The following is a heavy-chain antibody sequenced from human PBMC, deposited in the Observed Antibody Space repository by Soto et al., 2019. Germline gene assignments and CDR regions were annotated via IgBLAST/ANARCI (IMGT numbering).Heavy chain of an antibody. CDR2: INPNSGGT. CDR1: GYTFTGYY. J-gene: IGHJ4*02. V-gene: IGHV1-2*02. D-gene: IGHD5-18*01. CDR3: ARAKSGYSYGYLPFDY. Sequence: GASVKVSCKASGYTFTGYYMHWVRQAPGQGLEWMGWINPNSGGTNYAQKFQGRVTITADESTSTAYMELSSLRSEDTAVYYCARAKSGYSYGYLPFDYWGQGTLVTVSS.